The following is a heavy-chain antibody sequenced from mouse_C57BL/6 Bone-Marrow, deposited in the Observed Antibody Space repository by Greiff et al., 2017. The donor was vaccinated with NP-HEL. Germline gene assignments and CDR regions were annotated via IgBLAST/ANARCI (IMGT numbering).Heavy chain of an antibody. CDR2: IHPNSGST. CDR1: GYTFTSYW. D-gene: IGHD1-1*01. Sequence: VQLQQPGAELVKPGASVKLSCKASGYTFTSYWMHWVKQRPGQGLEWIGMIHPNSGSTNYNEKFKSKATLTVDKSSSTAYLQLNRLTSADSAVYYCAREGWEITTVVVYWYFDVWGTGTTVTVSS. V-gene: IGHV1-64*01. CDR3: AREGWEITTVVVYWYFDV. J-gene: IGHJ1*03.